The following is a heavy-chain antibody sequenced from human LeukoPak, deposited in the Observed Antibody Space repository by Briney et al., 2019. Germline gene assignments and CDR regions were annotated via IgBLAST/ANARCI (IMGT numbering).Heavy chain of an antibody. CDR2: INPNSGGT. D-gene: IGHD3-10*01. CDR3: ARDRNGSGSRDAFDI. V-gene: IGHV1-2*04. CDR1: GYTFTGYY. J-gene: IGHJ3*02. Sequence: GASVKVSCKASGYTFTGYYMHWVRQAPGQGLEWMGWINPNSGGTNYAQKFQGWVTMTRDTSISTAYMELSRLRSDDTAVYYCARDRNGSGSRDAFDIWGQGTMVTVSS.